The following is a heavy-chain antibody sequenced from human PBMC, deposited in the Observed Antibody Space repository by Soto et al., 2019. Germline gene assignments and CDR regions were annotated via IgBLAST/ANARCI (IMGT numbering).Heavy chain of an antibody. CDR1: GFTFSTYS. CDR3: AREGLSSNWLNWFDP. Sequence: PGGSLRLSCVASGFTFSTYSMNWVRQAPGKGLEWVSYIGGSSNTIYYADSVKGRFTISRDNAKNSLYLQMNSLRAEDTAVYYCAREGLSSNWLNWFDPWGQGTLVTVAS. D-gene: IGHD6-13*01. V-gene: IGHV3-48*01. CDR2: IGGSSNTI. J-gene: IGHJ5*02.